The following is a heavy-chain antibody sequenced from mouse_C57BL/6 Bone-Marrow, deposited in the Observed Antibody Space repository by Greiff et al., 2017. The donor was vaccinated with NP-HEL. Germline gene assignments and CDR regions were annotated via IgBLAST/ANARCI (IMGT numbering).Heavy chain of an antibody. Sequence: VQLQQSGPELVKPGASVKISCKASGYTFTDYYMNWVKQSHGKSLEWIGDINTNNGGTSYNQKFKGKATLTVDKSSSTAYMELRSLTSEDSAVYYCARAPPYYGYGYWGQGTTLTVSS. J-gene: IGHJ2*01. V-gene: IGHV1-26*01. CDR1: GYTFTDYY. D-gene: IGHD2-9*01. CDR2: INTNNGGT. CDR3: ARAPPYYGYGY.